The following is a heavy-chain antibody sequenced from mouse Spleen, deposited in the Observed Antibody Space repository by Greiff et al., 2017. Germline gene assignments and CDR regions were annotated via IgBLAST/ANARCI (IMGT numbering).Heavy chain of an antibody. CDR1: GFTFSSYA. CDR2: ISDGGSYT. Sequence: EVQLQESGGGLVKPGGSLKLSCAASGFTFSSYAMSWVRQTPEKRLEWVATISDGGSYTYYPDNVKGRFTISRDNAKNNLYLQMSHLKSEDTAMYYCARVYGSSHWYFDVWGTGTTVTVSS. D-gene: IGHD1-1*01. CDR3: ARVYGSSHWYFDV. J-gene: IGHJ1*03. V-gene: IGHV5-4*01.